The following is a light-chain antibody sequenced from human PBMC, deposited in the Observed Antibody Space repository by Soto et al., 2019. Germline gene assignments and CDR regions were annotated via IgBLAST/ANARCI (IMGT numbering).Light chain of an antibody. Sequence: QSVLTQPASVSGSPGQSITISCTGTSSDVGVYNHVSWYQHHPGKAPQLMIYEVTNRPSGVSHRFSGSKSGNTASLTISGLKAEDEAHYYCSSYTSSSPYVFGTGTKLTVL. CDR3: SSYTSSSPYV. CDR2: EVT. CDR1: SSDVGVYNH. J-gene: IGLJ1*01. V-gene: IGLV2-14*01.